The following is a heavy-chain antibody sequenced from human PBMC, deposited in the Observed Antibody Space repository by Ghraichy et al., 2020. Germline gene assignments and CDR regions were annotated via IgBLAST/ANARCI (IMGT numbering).Heavy chain of an antibody. J-gene: IGHJ6*02. CDR1: GFKFEDYV. CDR3: AKDLTIFAGAMDV. Sequence: GGSLRLSLTCAASGFKFEDYVMHWVRQAPGKGLEWVSGISWNSGSTGYADSVKGRFTISRDNAKNSLFLQMNSLRSEDTALYYCAKDLTIFAGAMDVWGQGTTVTVSS. CDR2: ISWNSGST. D-gene: IGHD3-3*01. V-gene: IGHV3-9*01.